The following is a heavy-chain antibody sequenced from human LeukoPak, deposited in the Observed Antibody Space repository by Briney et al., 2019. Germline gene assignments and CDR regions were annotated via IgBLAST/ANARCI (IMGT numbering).Heavy chain of an antibody. CDR1: GFTFSSYS. CDR3: ARGLGTMVRGVISKVFDY. D-gene: IGHD3-10*01. V-gene: IGHV4-34*01. J-gene: IGHJ4*02. CDR2: INHSGST. Sequence: GSLRLSCAASGFTFSSYSMNWVRQAPGKGLEWIGEINHSGSTNYNPSLKSRVTISVDTSKNQFSLKLSSVTAADTAVYYCARGLGTMVRGVISKVFDYWGQGTLVTVSS.